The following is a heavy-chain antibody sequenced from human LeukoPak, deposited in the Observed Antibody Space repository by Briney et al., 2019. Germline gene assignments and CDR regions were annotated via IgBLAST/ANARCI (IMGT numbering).Heavy chain of an antibody. Sequence: GASVKVSCKASGGTFSSYAISWVRQAPGQGLEWMGRIIPILGIANYAQKFQGRVTITADKSTSTAYMELSSLRSEDTAVYYCARMSSEAEDGHHPFDYWGQGTLVTVSS. J-gene: IGHJ4*02. V-gene: IGHV1-69*04. D-gene: IGHD5-24*01. CDR2: IIPILGIA. CDR3: ARMSSEAEDGHHPFDY. CDR1: GGTFSSYA.